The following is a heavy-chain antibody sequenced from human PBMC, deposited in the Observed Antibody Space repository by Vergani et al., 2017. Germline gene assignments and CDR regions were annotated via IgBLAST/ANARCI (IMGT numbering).Heavy chain of an antibody. CDR2: IGTAGDT. CDR3: TRHWAVVAANNWFDP. CDR1: GFTFSTYD. Sequence: EVQLVESGGGLVQPGGSLRLSCAASGFTFSTYDMHWVRQATGKGLEWVSAIGTAGDTYYPGSVKGRFTISRENAKNSLYLQMNGLRAGDTAVYYCTRHWAVVAANNWFDPWGQGTLVTVSS. V-gene: IGHV3-13*01. J-gene: IGHJ5*02. D-gene: IGHD2-15*01.